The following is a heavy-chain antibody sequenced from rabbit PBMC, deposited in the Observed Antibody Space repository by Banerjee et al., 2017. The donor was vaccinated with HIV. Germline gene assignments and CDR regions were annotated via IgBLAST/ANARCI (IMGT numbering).Heavy chain of an antibody. D-gene: IGHD2-1*01. V-gene: IGHV1S45*01. Sequence: QEQLEESGGDLVKPGASLTLTCTASGIDFSSYYWICWVRQAPGKGLEWIACIYAGSSGSTYYASWAKGRFTISRTSSTTVTLQMTSLTAADTATYFCVSYDDYGDRNLWGPGTLVTVS. CDR3: VSYDDYGDRNL. CDR1: GIDFSSYYW. CDR2: IYAGSSGST. J-gene: IGHJ4*01.